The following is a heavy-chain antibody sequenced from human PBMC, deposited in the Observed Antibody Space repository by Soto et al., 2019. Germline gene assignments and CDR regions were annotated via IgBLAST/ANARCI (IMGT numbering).Heavy chain of an antibody. CDR2: ISYDGSNK. CDR1: GFTFSSYA. D-gene: IGHD4-17*01. CDR3: ARDPPTVVIGSLDY. J-gene: IGHJ4*02. Sequence: QVQLVESGGGVVQPGRSLRLSCAASGFTFSSYAMHWVRQAPGKGLEWVAVISYDGSNKYYADSVKGRFTISRDNSKNTLYLQMNSLRAEDTAVYYCARDPPTVVIGSLDYWGQGTLVTVSS. V-gene: IGHV3-30-3*01.